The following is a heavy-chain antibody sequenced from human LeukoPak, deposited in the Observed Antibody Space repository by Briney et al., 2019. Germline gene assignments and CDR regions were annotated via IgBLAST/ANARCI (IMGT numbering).Heavy chain of an antibody. D-gene: IGHD1-14*01. J-gene: IGHJ4*02. CDR1: GRSFSGYY. CDR3: ASDTLTGGYVDY. CDR2: INHSGST. V-gene: IGHV4-34*01. Sequence: SETLSLTCAVYGRSFSGYYWSWIRQPPGKGLEWIGEINHSGSTNYNPSLKSRVTISVDTSKNQFSLKLSSVTAADTAVYYCASDTLTGGYVDYWGQGTLVTVSS.